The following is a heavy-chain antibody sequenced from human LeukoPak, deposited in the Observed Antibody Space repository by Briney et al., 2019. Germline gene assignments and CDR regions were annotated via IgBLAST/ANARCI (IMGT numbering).Heavy chain of an antibody. V-gene: IGHV1-18*01. D-gene: IGHD3-16*01. CDR2: IGAYNGNT. Sequence: ASVKVSCKAFGYRFTSYGISWVRQAPGQGHEWMGWIGAYNGNTNYAQTLQGRVTMTTDTSTSTAYMELRSLRSDGTAVYYCARDQQIFGYYGSSSGTMGFDHWGQGTLVTVSS. J-gene: IGHJ4*02. CDR1: GYRFTSYG. CDR3: ARDQQIFGYYGSSSGTMGFDH.